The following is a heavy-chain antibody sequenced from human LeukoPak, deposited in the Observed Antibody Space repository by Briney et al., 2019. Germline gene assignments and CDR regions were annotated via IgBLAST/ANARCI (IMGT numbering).Heavy chain of an antibody. CDR1: GFTFSSYW. D-gene: IGHD2-8*01. V-gene: IGHV3-48*04. J-gene: IGHJ4*02. Sequence: GGSLRLSCAASGFTFSSYWMSWVRQAPGKGLEWLSYISSSGSAIYYADSVKGRFTISRDNAKNSLYLQMNSLRAEDTAVYYCARDLCNNCLCNDYWGQGTLVTVSS. CDR3: ARDLCNNCLCNDY. CDR2: ISSSGSAI.